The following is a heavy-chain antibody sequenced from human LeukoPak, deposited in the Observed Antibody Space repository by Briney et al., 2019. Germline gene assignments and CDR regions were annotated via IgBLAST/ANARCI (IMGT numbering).Heavy chain of an antibody. CDR2: IWYDGSTK. D-gene: IGHD3-10*01. CDR1: GFNFFTYG. Sequence: QPGSSLRLSCAASGFNFFTYGMHWVRQAPGKGLEWGAVIWYDGSTKYYAASVKGRFTISRDNSKSTLSLQMNSLRAEDTAVYYCARVIRGFGDLGYWGQGTLVTVSS. CDR3: ARVIRGFGDLGY. V-gene: IGHV3-33*01. J-gene: IGHJ4*02.